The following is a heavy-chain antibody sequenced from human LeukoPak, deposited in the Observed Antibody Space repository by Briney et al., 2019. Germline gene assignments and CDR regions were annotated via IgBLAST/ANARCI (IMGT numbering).Heavy chain of an antibody. J-gene: IGHJ4*02. D-gene: IGHD2-15*01. CDR1: GFTFSSYA. V-gene: IGHV3-23*01. Sequence: PGGSLRLSCAASGFTFSSYAMSWVRHAPGKGLEWVSAISGSGGITYYADSVKGRFTISRDNSKNTLYLQMNSLRAEDTAVYYCAKDISGRLDIVVVVAATPDYWGQGTLVTVSS. CDR3: AKDISGRLDIVVVVAATPDY. CDR2: ISGSGGIT.